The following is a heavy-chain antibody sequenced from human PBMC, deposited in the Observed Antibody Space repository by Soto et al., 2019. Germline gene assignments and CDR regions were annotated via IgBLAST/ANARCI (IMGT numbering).Heavy chain of an antibody. J-gene: IGHJ4*02. CDR1: GFTFSSYG. V-gene: IGHV3-33*01. Sequence: VQLVESGGGVVQPGRSLRLSCAASGFTFSSYGMHWVRQAPGKGLEWVAVIWYDGSNKYYADSVKGRFTISRDNSKNTLYLQMNSLRAEDTAVYYCARDLRFGDFDYWGQGTLVTVSS. CDR2: IWYDGSNK. D-gene: IGHD3-10*01. CDR3: ARDLRFGDFDY.